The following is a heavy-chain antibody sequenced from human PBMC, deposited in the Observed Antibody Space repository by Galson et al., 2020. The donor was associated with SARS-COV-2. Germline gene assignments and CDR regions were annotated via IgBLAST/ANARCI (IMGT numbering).Heavy chain of an antibody. J-gene: IGHJ4*02. CDR2: FHPDYGGT. V-gene: IGHV1-24*01. Sequence: ASVHVSCKVSRYTLTQLSMQWVRQAPGQGREGMGGFHPDYGGTVYPHKLLGRVTMTEDTSTHTAYLEVRGLGSDDTAVYYCPSAFAYQMLPPNYRGQGTLVSVAS. CDR3: PSAFAYQMLPPNY. D-gene: IGHD2-2*01. CDR1: RYTLTQLS.